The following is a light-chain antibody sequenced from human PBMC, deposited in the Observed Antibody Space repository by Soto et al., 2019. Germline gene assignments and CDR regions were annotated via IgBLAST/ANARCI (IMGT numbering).Light chain of an antibody. Sequence: EIVLTQSPGTLSLSPGERATLSCRASQSVSSRYLAWYQQKPGQAPRLLIYGASNRATGIPDRFSGSGSGTDFTLTISSLQPDDFATYYCQHYNDYVVWTFGQGTKVDIK. CDR1: QSVSSRY. J-gene: IGKJ1*01. V-gene: IGKV3-20*01. CDR3: QHYNDYVVWT. CDR2: GAS.